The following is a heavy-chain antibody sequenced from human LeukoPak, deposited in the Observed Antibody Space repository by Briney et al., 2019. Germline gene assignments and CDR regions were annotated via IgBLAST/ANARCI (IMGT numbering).Heavy chain of an antibody. CDR3: ARVPYDFWSGYTQPSDY. Sequence: SETLSLTCTVSGGSISSSSYYWGWIRQPPGKGLEWIGSIYYSGSTYYNPSLKSRVTISVDTSKNQFSLKLSSVTAADTAVYYCARVPYDFWSGYTQPSDYWGQGTLVTVSS. CDR1: GGSISSSSYY. CDR2: IYYSGST. D-gene: IGHD3-3*01. J-gene: IGHJ4*02. V-gene: IGHV4-39*01.